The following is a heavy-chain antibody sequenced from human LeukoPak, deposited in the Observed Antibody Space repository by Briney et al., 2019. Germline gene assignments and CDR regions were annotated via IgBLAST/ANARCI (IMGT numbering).Heavy chain of an antibody. Sequence: GGSLRLSCAASGFTFSSYSMNWVRQAPGKGLEWVSSIGSSSSYIYYADSVKGRFTISRDNAKNSLYLQMDSLRAEDTAVYYCARDLVAAFDIWGQGTMVTVSS. D-gene: IGHD2-15*01. CDR1: GFTFSSYS. CDR2: IGSSSSYI. V-gene: IGHV3-21*01. CDR3: ARDLVAAFDI. J-gene: IGHJ3*02.